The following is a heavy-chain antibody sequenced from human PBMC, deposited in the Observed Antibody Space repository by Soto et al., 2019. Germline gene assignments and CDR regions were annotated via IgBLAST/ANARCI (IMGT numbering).Heavy chain of an antibody. D-gene: IGHD4-17*01. CDR1: GGSFSGYD. J-gene: IGHJ5*02. V-gene: IGHV4-34*01. CDR2: INHSGST. CDR3: ARGLGYGGPGWFDP. Sequence: PSETLSLTCAVYGGSFSGYDWSWIRQPPGKGLEWIGEINHSGSTNYNPSLKSRVTISVDTSKNQFSLKLSSVTAADTAVYYCARGLGYGGPGWFDPWGQGTLVTVSS.